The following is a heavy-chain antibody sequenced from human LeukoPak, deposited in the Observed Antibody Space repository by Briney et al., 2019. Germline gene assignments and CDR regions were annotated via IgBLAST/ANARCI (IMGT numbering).Heavy chain of an antibody. Sequence: PGGSLRLSCAASGFTFSSYAMSWVRQAPGKGLEWVSAISGSGGSTYYADSVKGRFTISRDNSKNTLYLQMNSLRAEDTAVYYCAKDLVFDSSGYYVYWGQGTLVTVSS. D-gene: IGHD3-22*01. CDR3: AKDLVFDSSGYYVY. CDR2: ISGSGGST. CDR1: GFTFSSYA. J-gene: IGHJ4*02. V-gene: IGHV3-23*01.